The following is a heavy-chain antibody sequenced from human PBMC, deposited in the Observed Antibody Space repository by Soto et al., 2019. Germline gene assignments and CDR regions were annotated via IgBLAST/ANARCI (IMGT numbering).Heavy chain of an antibody. CDR3: ARAPRRGSYRYADAFDI. V-gene: IGHV4-59*08. J-gene: IGHJ3*02. CDR1: GGSISSYY. Sequence: SETLSLTCTVSGGSISSYYWSWIRQPPGKGLEWIGYIYYSGSTNYNPSLKSRVTISVDTSKNQFSLKLSSVTAADAAVYYCARAPRRGSYRYADAFDIWGQGTMVTVSS. D-gene: IGHD3-16*02. CDR2: IYYSGST.